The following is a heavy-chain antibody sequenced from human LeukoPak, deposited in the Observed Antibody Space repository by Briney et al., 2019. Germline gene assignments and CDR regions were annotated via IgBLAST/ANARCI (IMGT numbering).Heavy chain of an antibody. J-gene: IGHJ4*02. CDR3: ARIPLGYSGAYYFDY. CDR2: ISSSGGT. D-gene: IGHD5-12*01. V-gene: IGHV4-4*09. Sequence: SETLSLTCTVSRGSISGSIRSYYWSWLRQPPGKGLEWIGYISSSGGTNDNPSLRSRVTISVDTSKNQFFLNLSSVSAADTAVYYCARIPLGYSGAYYFDYWGQGTLVTVSP. CDR1: RGSISGSIRSYY.